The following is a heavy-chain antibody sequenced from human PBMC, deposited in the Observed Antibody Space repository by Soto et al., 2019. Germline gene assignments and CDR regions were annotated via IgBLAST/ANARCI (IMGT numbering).Heavy chain of an antibody. CDR1: GYTFTSYY. D-gene: IGHD3-16*02. Sequence: QVQLVQSEAEVKKPGASVKVSCKASGYTFTSYYMHWVRQAPGQGLEWMGIINPSGGSTSYAQKFQGRVTMTRDTSTSTVYMELSSLRSEDTAVYYCARGFYDYIWGSYRWAWFDPWGQGTLVTVSS. CDR3: ARGFYDYIWGSYRWAWFDP. J-gene: IGHJ5*02. V-gene: IGHV1-46*03. CDR2: INPSGGST.